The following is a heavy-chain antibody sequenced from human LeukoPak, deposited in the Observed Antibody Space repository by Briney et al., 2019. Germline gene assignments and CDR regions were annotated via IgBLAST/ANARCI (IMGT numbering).Heavy chain of an antibody. D-gene: IGHD3-10*01. CDR1: GFIFSDYY. V-gene: IGHV3-11*04. CDR3: ARLSAYYYGSYFYYYMDV. CDR2: ISSSGSTM. Sequence: GGSLRLSCAASGFIFSDYYMSWIRQAPGKGLEWVSYISSSGSTMYYTDSVKGRFTISRDNAKNSVYLHMNSLRAEDTALYYCARLSAYYYGSYFYYYMDVWGKGTTVTVSS. J-gene: IGHJ6*03.